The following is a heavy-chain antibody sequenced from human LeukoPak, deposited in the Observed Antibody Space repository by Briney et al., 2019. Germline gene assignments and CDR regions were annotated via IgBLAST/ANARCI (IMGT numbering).Heavy chain of an antibody. Sequence: SETLSLTCSVSGGSIRSYYWRWIRQPPGKGLEWIGYIHYSGTTNYNPSLKSRVTISVDTSKNQFFLKLSSVTTADKAVYFWARDWSGAYGVYVWGQGTTVTVSS. D-gene: IGHD3-3*01. J-gene: IGHJ6*01. CDR3: ARDWSGAYGVYV. V-gene: IGHV4-59*01. CDR1: GGSIRSYY. CDR2: IHYSGTT.